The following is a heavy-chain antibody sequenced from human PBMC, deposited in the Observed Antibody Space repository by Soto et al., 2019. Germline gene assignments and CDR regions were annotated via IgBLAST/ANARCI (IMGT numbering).Heavy chain of an antibody. Sequence: KQSQTLSLTCAISGDSVSSNSAAWNWIRQSPSRGLEWLGRTYYRSKWYNDYAVSVKSRITINPDTSKNQFSLQLNSVTPEDTAVYYCARDPHDYGDYGDYWYFDLWGRGTLVTVSS. J-gene: IGHJ2*01. CDR2: TYYRSKWYN. CDR3: ARDPHDYGDYGDYWYFDL. D-gene: IGHD4-17*01. CDR1: GDSVSSNSAA. V-gene: IGHV6-1*01.